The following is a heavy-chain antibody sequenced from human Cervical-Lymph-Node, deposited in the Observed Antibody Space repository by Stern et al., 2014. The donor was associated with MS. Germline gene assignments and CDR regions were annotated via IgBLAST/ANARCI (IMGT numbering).Heavy chain of an antibody. V-gene: IGHV3-21*01. Sequence: EAQLVESGAGLVKPWGSLRLSCAASGFKFSDYNIEWVRLAPGKGLEWVSSISRSSNYIYYAESVKGRFTISRDNAKNSVFLQMNSLRTEDTAVYYCASPGQPFLAVGAYPFDYWGQGTLVTVSS. D-gene: IGHD6-19*01. CDR1: GFKFSDYN. J-gene: IGHJ4*02. CDR3: ASPGQPFLAVGAYPFDY. CDR2: ISRSSNYI.